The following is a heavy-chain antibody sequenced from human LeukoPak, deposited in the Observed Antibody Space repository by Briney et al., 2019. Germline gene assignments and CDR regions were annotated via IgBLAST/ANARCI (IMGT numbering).Heavy chain of an antibody. D-gene: IGHD3-22*01. CDR3: ARVGIGYYDKSGYYPYFCDS. CDR2: ISAKNGNT. J-gene: IGHJ4*02. CDR1: GYTFNSNG. Sequence: ASVKVSCKASGYTFNSNGFSWVRQAPGQGLEWMGWISAKNGNTKYTQKFQGRLTMTTDASTSTAYMELRSLRFDDTAVYYCARVGIGYYDKSGYYPYFCDSWGQGTLVTVSS. V-gene: IGHV1-18*01.